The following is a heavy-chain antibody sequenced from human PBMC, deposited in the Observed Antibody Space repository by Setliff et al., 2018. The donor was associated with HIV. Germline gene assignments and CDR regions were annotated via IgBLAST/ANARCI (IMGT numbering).Heavy chain of an antibody. CDR3: ARRALRGGYDPEYYFDY. V-gene: IGHV5-51*01. CDR2: IYPGDSDT. Sequence: GESLKISCKGSGYSFTDYWIGWVRQMPGKGLEWMGIIYPGDSDTRYSPPFQGQVTISADKSMTTAYLQWSSLKASDTAMYYCARRALRGGYDPEYYFDYWGQGTLVTVSS. CDR1: GYSFTDYW. D-gene: IGHD5-12*01. J-gene: IGHJ4*02.